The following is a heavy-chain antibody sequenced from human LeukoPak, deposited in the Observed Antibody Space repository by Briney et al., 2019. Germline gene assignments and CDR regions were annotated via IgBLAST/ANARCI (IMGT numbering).Heavy chain of an antibody. CDR2: IKQDGSEK. CDR1: GFTFNNYG. V-gene: IGHV3-7*04. J-gene: IGHJ5*02. Sequence: GGSLRLSCAASGFTFNNYGMSWVRQAPGKGLEWVANIKQDGSEKYYVDSVKGRFTISRDNAKNSLYLQMNSLRAEDTAVYYCARDRALFDPWGQGTLVTVSS. D-gene: IGHD3-10*01. CDR3: ARDRALFDP.